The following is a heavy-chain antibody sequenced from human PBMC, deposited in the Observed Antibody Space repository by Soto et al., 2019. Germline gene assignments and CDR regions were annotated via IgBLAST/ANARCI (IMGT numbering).Heavy chain of an antibody. Sequence: GGSFSLFCAAAGCGRSLDWMSWVRQDPGKGVEWVGRIKSKTAGGTTDYAAPVKGRFTISRDDSRNTLYLQMNSLTTYASAVYYSTTLAFVPSPQGTLVAVSA. CDR3: TTLAFVP. CDR1: GCGRSLDW. J-gene: IGHJ5*02. CDR2: IKSKTAGGTT. V-gene: IGHV3-15*01.